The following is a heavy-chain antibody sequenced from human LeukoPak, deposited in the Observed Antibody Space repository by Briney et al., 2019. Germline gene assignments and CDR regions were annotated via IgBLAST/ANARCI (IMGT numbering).Heavy chain of an antibody. V-gene: IGHV4-34*01. D-gene: IGHD2-15*01. Sequence: GSLRLSCAASGFAFSNYWLYWVRQAPGNGLEWIGEINHSGSTNYNPSLKSRVTISVDTSKNQFSLKLSSVTAADTAVYYCCGSRFGSGGSCYGYWGQGTLVTVSS. J-gene: IGHJ4*02. CDR1: GFAFSNYW. CDR3: CGSRFGSGGSCYGY. CDR2: INHSGST.